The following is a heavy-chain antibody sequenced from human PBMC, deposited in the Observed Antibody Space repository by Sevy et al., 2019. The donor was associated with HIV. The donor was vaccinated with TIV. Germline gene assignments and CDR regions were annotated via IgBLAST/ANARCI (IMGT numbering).Heavy chain of an antibody. D-gene: IGHD2-2*01. J-gene: IGHJ6*02. CDR2: ISWNGDER. V-gene: IGHV3-9*01. CDR3: VKAVGYCTNTNCLGHDYGIDV. Sequence: SLKIYCVASGFTFNDYAMNWVRQVTGKGVEWVSGISWNGDEREYADFVEGRFTISRDNAKKSLHLQMNSLGAEDTALYYCVKAVGYCTNTNCLGHDYGIDVRGQGTTVTVSS. CDR1: GFTFNDYA.